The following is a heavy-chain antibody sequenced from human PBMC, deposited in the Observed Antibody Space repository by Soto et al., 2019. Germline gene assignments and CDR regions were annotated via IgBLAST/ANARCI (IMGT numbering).Heavy chain of an antibody. V-gene: IGHV3-23*01. CDR2: ISGSGGST. Sequence: GGSLRLSCAASGFTFSSYAMSWVRQAPGKGLEWVSAISGSGGSTYYADSVKGRFTISRDNSKNTLYLQMNSLRAEDTAVYYCALNPYSSSYNWFDPWGQGTLVTVSS. J-gene: IGHJ5*02. CDR1: GFTFSSYA. D-gene: IGHD6-13*01. CDR3: ALNPYSSSYNWFDP.